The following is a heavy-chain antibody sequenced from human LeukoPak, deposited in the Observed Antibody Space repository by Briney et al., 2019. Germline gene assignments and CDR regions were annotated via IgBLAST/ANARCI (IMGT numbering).Heavy chain of an antibody. CDR2: INSDGINT. CDR3: QRNLGHYYKTSDNWFDP. Sequence: PGGSLRLSCAASGFTFSNYWMHWVRQAPGKGLVWVSRINSDGINTSYADSVKGRFTISRDNAKNTLNLQMNSLRAEDTAVYYCQRNLGHYYKTSDNWFDPWGKGPLVTVSS. V-gene: IGHV3-74*01. CDR1: GFTFSNYW. J-gene: IGHJ5*02. D-gene: IGHD3-10*01.